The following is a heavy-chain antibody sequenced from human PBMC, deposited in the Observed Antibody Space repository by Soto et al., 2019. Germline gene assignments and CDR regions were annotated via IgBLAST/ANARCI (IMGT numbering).Heavy chain of an antibody. D-gene: IGHD3-3*02. CDR3: ASPKIAFYNWFDP. Sequence: QLQLQESGPGLVKPSETLSLTCTVSGGSISSSSYYWGWMRQPPGKGLEWIGSIYYSGSTYYNPSLKSRVTISVATSKNQFSLKLSSVTAADTAVYYCASPKIAFYNWFDPWGQGTLVTVSS. J-gene: IGHJ5*02. CDR2: IYYSGST. CDR1: GGSISSSSYY. V-gene: IGHV4-39*01.